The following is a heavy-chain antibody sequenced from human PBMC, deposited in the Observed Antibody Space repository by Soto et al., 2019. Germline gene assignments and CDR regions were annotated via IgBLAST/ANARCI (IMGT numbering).Heavy chain of an antibody. CDR1: GFTFSSYG. CDR3: AKRGYSGYDYSFDI. Sequence: QPVGSLRLSCAASGFTFSSYGMHWVRQAPGKGLEWVAVISYDGSNKYYADSVKGRFTISRDNSKNTLYLQMNSLRAEDTAVYYCAKRGYSGYDYSFDIWGQGTMVTVSS. CDR2: ISYDGSNK. D-gene: IGHD5-12*01. J-gene: IGHJ3*02. V-gene: IGHV3-30*18.